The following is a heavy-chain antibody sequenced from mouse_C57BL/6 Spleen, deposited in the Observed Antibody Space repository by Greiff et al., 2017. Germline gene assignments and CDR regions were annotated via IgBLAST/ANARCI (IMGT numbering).Heavy chain of an antibody. CDR2: IDPETGGT. Sequence: VKLQESGAELVRPGASVTLSCKASGYTFTDYEMHWVKQTPVHGLEWIGAIDPETGGTAYNQKFKGKAILTADKSSSTAYMELRSLTSEDSAVYYCTTYYTWGQGTLVTVSA. J-gene: IGHJ3*01. CDR1: GYTFTDYE. CDR3: TTYYT. D-gene: IGHD2-12*01. V-gene: IGHV1-15*01.